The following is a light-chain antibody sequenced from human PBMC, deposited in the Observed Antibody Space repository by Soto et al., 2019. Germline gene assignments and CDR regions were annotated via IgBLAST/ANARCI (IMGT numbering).Light chain of an antibody. V-gene: IGKV3D-15*01. Sequence: EIVMTQSPATLSVSPGERATLSCRASQSVTSNLAWYQQKPGQAPRLLIYGPSTRATGIPGRFSGSGSGADFTLTXXXXXXXXFAVYYCQXXXXXXXTFG. J-gene: IGKJ3*01. CDR1: QSVTSN. CDR2: GPS. CDR3: QXXXXXXXT.